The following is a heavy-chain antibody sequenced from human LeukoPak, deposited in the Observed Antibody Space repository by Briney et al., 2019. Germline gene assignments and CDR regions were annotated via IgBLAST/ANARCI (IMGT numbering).Heavy chain of an antibody. D-gene: IGHD6-13*01. CDR1: GGSISSYF. V-gene: IGHV4-59*01. J-gene: IGHJ4*02. CDR2: IYYSGTT. Sequence: SETLSLTCTVSGGSISSYFWSWIRQPPGKGLEWIGCIYYSGTTNYNPSLKSRVTISVDTSKNQFSLKLSSVTAADTAVYYCARGVYIAAAQYGYWGQGTLVTVSS. CDR3: ARGVYIAAAQYGY.